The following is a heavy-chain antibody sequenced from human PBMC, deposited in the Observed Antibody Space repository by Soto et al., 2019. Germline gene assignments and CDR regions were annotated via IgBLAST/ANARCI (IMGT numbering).Heavy chain of an antibody. J-gene: IGHJ4*02. CDR2: MQPSTGRT. V-gene: IGHV1-8*01. D-gene: IGHD1-26*01. CDR3: ARGVSAGVDY. Sequence: ASVKVSCKASGYSFTSLDINWVRQTAGQGLEWMGWMQPSTGRTGYAQKFQGRVTMTRDTSINTAYMELTTLTSDDTAFYYCARGVSAGVDYWGQGRLGTDAS. CDR1: GYSFTSLD.